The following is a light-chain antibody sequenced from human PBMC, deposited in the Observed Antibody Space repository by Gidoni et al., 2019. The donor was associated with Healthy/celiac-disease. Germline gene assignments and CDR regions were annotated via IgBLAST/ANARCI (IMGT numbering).Light chain of an antibody. CDR2: ADS. CDR3: QVWDSSSDHVV. Sequence: SYVLTQPPSVSVAPGQTARITCRGNNSGSKSVHWYQQKPGQAPVLVVYADSDRPSGIPERFSGSNSGNTATLTISRVEAGDEADYYCQVWDSSSDHVVFGGGTKLPVL. V-gene: IGLV3-21*02. J-gene: IGLJ2*01. CDR1: NSGSKS.